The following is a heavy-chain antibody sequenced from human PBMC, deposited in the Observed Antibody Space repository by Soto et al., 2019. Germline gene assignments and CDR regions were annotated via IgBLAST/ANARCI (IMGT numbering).Heavy chain of an antibody. CDR3: ARDGKTYYYGSGRFDY. D-gene: IGHD3-10*01. Sequence: QVQLVEAGGGVVQPGRSLRLSCAASGFTFSSYGMHRVRQAPGKGLEWVAVIWYDGSNKYYADSVKGRFTISRDNSKNTLYLQMNSLRAEDTAVYYCARDGKTYYYGSGRFDYWGQGTLVTVSS. J-gene: IGHJ4*02. CDR2: IWYDGSNK. CDR1: GFTFSSYG. V-gene: IGHV3-33*01.